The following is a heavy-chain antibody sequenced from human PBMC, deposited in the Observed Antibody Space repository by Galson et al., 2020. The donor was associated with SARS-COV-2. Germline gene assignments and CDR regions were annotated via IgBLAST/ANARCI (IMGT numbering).Heavy chain of an antibody. Sequence: QLGESLKISCAASGFTFSSYWISWVRQAPGKGLEWVANIKQDGSETYYVDSVKGRFTISRDNAKNSLYLQMNSLRAEDTAVYYCARVGHSGWEFDYWGQGTLVTVSS. D-gene: IGHD6-19*01. V-gene: IGHV3-7*01. CDR1: GFTFSSYW. J-gene: IGHJ4*02. CDR3: ARVGHSGWEFDY. CDR2: IKQDGSET.